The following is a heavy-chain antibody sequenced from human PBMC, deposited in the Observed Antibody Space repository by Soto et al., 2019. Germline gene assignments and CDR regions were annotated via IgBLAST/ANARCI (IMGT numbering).Heavy chain of an antibody. CDR1: GFTVSNNY. J-gene: IGHJ4*02. V-gene: IGHV3-66*01. Sequence: EEQLVESGGDLVQPGGSLRLSCAGSGFTVSNNYMSWVRQAPGKGLEWVSLIYSGGSTYYADSVKGRFTISRDSSKNTLYLQMNSLRAEDTAMYYCAAYSHKGYWGQGTLVTVSS. D-gene: IGHD3-16*01. CDR3: AAYSHKGY. CDR2: IYSGGST.